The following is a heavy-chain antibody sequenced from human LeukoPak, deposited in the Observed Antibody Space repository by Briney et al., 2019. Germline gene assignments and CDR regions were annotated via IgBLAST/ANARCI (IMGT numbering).Heavy chain of an antibody. D-gene: IGHD6-19*01. V-gene: IGHV3-30*03. CDR3: ARDGSSGWRRYYYYYYMDV. J-gene: IGHJ6*03. CDR2: ISYDGSNK. CDR1: GFTFSSYG. Sequence: GGSLRLSCAASGFTFSSYGMHWVRQAPGKGLEWVAVISYDGSNKYYADSVKGRFTISRDNSKNTLYLQMNSLRAEDTAVYYCARDGSSGWRRYYYYYYMDVWGKGTTVTVSS.